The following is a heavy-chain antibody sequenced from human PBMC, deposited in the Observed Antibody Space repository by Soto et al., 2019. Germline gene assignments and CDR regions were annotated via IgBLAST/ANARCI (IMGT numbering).Heavy chain of an antibody. CDR1: GGTFSSYT. CDR2: IIPILGIA. V-gene: IGHV1-69*08. CDR3: ARDRGCGGDCYNFDY. Sequence: QVQLVQSGAEVKKPGSSVKVSCKASGGTFSSYTISWVRQAPGQGLEWMGRIIPILGIANYAQKFQGRVTISADQSMXTAYMELSSLRSEDTAVYYCARDRGCGGDCYNFDYWGQGTLVTVSS. D-gene: IGHD2-21*02. J-gene: IGHJ4*02.